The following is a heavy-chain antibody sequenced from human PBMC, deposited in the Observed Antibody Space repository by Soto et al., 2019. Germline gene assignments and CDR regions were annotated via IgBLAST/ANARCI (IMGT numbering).Heavy chain of an antibody. J-gene: IGHJ4*01. D-gene: IGHD3-10*01. CDR1: GFTFSSYG. V-gene: IGHV3-33*01. Sequence: QPGGSLRLSCAASGFTFSSYGMHWVRQAPGKGLEWVAVIWYDGSNKYYADSVKGRFTISRDNSKNTLYLQMNSLRAEDTAVYYCARYHFGSSSDYWGHGTLVTVS. CDR3: ARYHFGSSSDY. CDR2: IWYDGSNK.